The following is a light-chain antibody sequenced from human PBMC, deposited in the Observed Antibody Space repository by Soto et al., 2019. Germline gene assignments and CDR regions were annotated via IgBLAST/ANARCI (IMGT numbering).Light chain of an antibody. CDR1: QSVSSN. V-gene: IGKV3-11*01. CDR2: DAS. J-gene: IGKJ2*02. CDR3: QQRSYERCT. Sequence: EIVLTQSPATLSLSPGERATLSCRASQSVSSNLAWYQQKPGQAPRLLIYDASNRATGIPARFSGSGSGTDFTLTINSLEPEDFAVYYCQQRSYERCTFGQGTRLEIK.